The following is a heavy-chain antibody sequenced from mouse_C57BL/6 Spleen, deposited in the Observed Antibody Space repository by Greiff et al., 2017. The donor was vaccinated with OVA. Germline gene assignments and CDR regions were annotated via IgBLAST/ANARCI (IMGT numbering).Heavy chain of an antibody. J-gene: IGHJ4*01. CDR3: ARELGWYYAIDY. V-gene: IGHV1-72*01. CDR2: SDPNSGGT. D-gene: IGHD4-1*01. CDR1: GYTFTSYW. Sequence: QVQLQQPGAELVKPGASVKLSCKASGYTFTSYWMHWVKQRPGRGLEWIGRSDPNSGGTKYNEKFKSKATLTVDKPSSTAYVQLSSRTSEDSAVYDCARELGWYYAIDYWGQGTSVTVSS.